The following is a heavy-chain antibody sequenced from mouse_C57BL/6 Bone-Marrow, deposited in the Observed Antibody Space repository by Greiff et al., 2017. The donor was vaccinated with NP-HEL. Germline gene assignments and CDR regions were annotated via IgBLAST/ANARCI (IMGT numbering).Heavy chain of an antibody. CDR1: VYTFTDYE. CDR2: IDPETGGT. Sequence: QVQLQQSGAELVRPGASVTLSCKASVYTFTDYEMHWVKQPPVHGLEWIGAIDPETGGTAYNQKFPGKPILPADNSSSTAYMELRSLTSEDSAVYYCTRWGITTVVAPLDYWGQGTTLTVSS. CDR3: TRWGITTVVAPLDY. J-gene: IGHJ2*01. V-gene: IGHV1-15*01. D-gene: IGHD1-1*01.